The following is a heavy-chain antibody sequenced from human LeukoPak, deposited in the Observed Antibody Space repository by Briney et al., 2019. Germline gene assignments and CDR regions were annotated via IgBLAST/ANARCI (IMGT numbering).Heavy chain of an antibody. CDR2: IHKAGTES. CDR3: ARVGTWELQRVFDY. D-gene: IGHD1-26*01. V-gene: IGHV3-7*01. Sequence: QPGGSLRLSCAASGVTFTDYWMTWVRQVPGKGLEWVANIHKAGTESYYVDSVKGRFAISRDNAKNSLYLPLSSLRVDDTAVYYCARVGTWELQRVFDYWGQGTLVTVSS. CDR1: GVTFTDYW. J-gene: IGHJ4*02.